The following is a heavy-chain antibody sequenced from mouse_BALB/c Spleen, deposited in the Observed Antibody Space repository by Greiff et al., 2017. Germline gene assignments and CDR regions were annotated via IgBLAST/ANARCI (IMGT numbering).Heavy chain of an antibody. CDR2: INSNGGST. CDR3: ARRGNYVYFDY. V-gene: IGHV5-6-2*01. J-gene: IGHJ2*01. Sequence: EVKLVESGGGLVKLGGSLKLSCAASGFTFSSYYMSWVRQTPEKRLELVAAINSNGGSTYYPDTVKGRFTISRDNAKNTLYLQMSSLKSEDTALYYCARRGNYVYFDYWGQGTTLTVSS. CDR1: GFTFSSYY. D-gene: IGHD2-1*01.